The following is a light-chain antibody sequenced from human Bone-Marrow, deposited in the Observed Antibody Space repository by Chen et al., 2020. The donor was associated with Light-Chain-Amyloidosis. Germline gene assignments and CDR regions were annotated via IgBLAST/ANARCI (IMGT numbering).Light chain of an antibody. V-gene: IGLV3-21*02. CDR3: QVWDRSSDRPV. CDR2: DDS. Sequence: SYVLTQPSSVSVAPGQTATISGGGNNIGPTSVQWYQHTPGQAPLLVVYDDSDRPSGIPERLSCSNSGNTATLTISRVEAGDEADYYCQVWDRSSDRPVFGGGTKLTVL. CDR1: NIGPTS. J-gene: IGLJ3*02.